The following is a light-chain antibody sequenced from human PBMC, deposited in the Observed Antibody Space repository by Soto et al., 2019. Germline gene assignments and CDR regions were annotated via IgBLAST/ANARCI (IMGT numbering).Light chain of an antibody. CDR2: TAS. J-gene: IGKJ1*01. V-gene: IGKV1-39*01. Sequence: DIQMTQSPSSLSASVGDRVTITCRASQSINNYVNWYQQRPGEAPKVLIYTASNLQSGVPSRFSGSGSGTDFTLTISRLQHEGFATYYCQHYHSVPWTFGQGTKVEIK. CDR1: QSINNY. CDR3: QHYHSVPWT.